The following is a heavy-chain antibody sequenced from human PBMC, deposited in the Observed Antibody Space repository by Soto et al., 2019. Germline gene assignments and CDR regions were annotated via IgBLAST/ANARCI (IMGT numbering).Heavy chain of an antibody. Sequence: ASVKVSCKASGYTFTSYDINWVRQATGQGLEWMGWMNPNSGNTGYAQKFQGRVTMTRNTSISTAYMELSSLRSEDTAVYYCAKGRRGAGSYSPYYYYYMDVWGKGTTVTAP. D-gene: IGHD3-10*01. CDR3: AKGRRGAGSYSPYYYYYMDV. CDR2: MNPNSGNT. V-gene: IGHV1-8*01. J-gene: IGHJ6*03. CDR1: GYTFTSYD.